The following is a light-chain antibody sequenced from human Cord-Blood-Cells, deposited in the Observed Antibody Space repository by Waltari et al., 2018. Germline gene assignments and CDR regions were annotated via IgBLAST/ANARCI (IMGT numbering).Light chain of an antibody. CDR3: CSYAGRV. V-gene: IGLV2-11*01. J-gene: IGLJ3*02. CDR1: SSDVGGYTY. CDR2: DVS. Sequence: QSALTQPRSVSGSPGQSVTISCTGTSSDVGGYTYVSWYQQHPGKAPKLMIYDVSKRPSGVPDRFSGSRSGNTDSLTISGLQAEDEADYYCCSYAGRVFGGGTKLTVL.